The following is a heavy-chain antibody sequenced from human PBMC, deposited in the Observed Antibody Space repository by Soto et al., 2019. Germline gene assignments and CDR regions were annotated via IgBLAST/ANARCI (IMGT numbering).Heavy chain of an antibody. Sequence: GGSLRLSCAGSGFTFSSYWMHWVRQAPGKGLVWVSRIKSDGSSTSYADSVKGRFTISRDNAENTVYLQMNSLRAEDTAVYYCARGIPNVYGTDVWGQGTSVTVSS. V-gene: IGHV3-74*01. J-gene: IGHJ6*02. CDR2: IKSDGSST. D-gene: IGHD5-18*01. CDR1: GFTFSSYW. CDR3: ARGIPNVYGTDV.